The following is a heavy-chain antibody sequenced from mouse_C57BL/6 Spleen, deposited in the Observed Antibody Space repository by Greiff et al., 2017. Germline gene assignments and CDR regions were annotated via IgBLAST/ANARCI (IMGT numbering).Heavy chain of an antibody. CDR3: ARSRLGDYYAMDY. Sequence: VQLQQPGTELVKPGASVKLSCKASGYTFTSYWMHWVKQRPGQGLEWIGNINPSNGGTNYNEKFKSKATLTVDKSSSTAYMQLSSLTSEDSAVYYCARSRLGDYYAMDYWGQGTSVTVSS. J-gene: IGHJ4*01. CDR2: INPSNGGT. D-gene: IGHD2-4*01. CDR1: GYTFTSYW. V-gene: IGHV1-53*01.